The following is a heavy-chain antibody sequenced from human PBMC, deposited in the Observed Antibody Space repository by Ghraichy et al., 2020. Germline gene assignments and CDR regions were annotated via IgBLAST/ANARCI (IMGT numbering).Heavy chain of an antibody. J-gene: IGHJ6*02. CDR3: ANLAWTTVTTFSDLGMDV. V-gene: IGHV3-66*01. CDR2: IYSGGST. CDR1: GFTVSSNY. Sequence: GGSLRLSCAASGFTVSSNYMSWVRQAPGKGLEWVSVIYSGGSTYYADSVKGRFTISRDNSKNTLYLQMNSLRAEDTAVYYCANLAWTTVTTFSDLGMDVWGQGTTVTVSS. D-gene: IGHD4-17*01.